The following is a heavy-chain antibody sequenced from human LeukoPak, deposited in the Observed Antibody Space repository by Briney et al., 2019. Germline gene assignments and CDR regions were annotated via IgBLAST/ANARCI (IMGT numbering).Heavy chain of an antibody. V-gene: IGHV1-69*05. D-gene: IGHD2-2*01. Sequence: GASVKVSCKASGGTFSSYAISWVRQAPGQRLEWMGRIIPIFGTANYAQKFQGRVTITTDESTSTAYMELSSLRSEDTAVYYCARDRVSIPIVVVPAAIGSVDAFDIWGQGTMVTVSS. CDR2: IIPIFGTA. J-gene: IGHJ3*02. CDR3: ARDRVSIPIVVVPAAIGSVDAFDI. CDR1: GGTFSSYA.